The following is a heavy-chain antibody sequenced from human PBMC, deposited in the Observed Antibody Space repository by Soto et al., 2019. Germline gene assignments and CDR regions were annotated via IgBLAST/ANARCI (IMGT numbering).Heavy chain of an antibody. J-gene: IGHJ4*02. CDR3: ADDISASGSGCDD. D-gene: IGHD1-26*01. Sequence: QVQLVESGGGVVQPGRSLRLSCEASGFTFSSYGMHWVRQAPGKGLEWVAFISYDGSNEYYADSVRGRFAISRDNSRNSVSLCVISLRAAATAVYYDADDISASGSGCDDWGQGSLVTVSS. CDR1: GFTFSSYG. V-gene: IGHV3-30*18. CDR2: ISYDGSNE.